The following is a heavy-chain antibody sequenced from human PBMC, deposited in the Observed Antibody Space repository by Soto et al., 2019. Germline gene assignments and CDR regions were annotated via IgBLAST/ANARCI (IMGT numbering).Heavy chain of an antibody. V-gene: IGHV1-18*01. CDR1: GYTFTSYG. CDR3: ARDSPPVDY. J-gene: IGHJ4*02. CDR2: ISAYNGKT. Sequence: QVQLVQSGAEVKKPGASVKVSCKAAGYTFTSYGISWVRQAPGQRLEWMGWISAYNGKTNYAQKRQGRVTMTTGTSTGRAYMELRSLRSDDTAVFFCARDSPPVDYWGQGTLVTVSS.